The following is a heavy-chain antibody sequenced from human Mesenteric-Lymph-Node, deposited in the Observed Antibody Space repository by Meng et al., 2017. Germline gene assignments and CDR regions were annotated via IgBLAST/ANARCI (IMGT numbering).Heavy chain of an antibody. Sequence: VQLVQSGAEVQKPGAPVKVSCKASGYTFTVYYMHWVRQAPGQGLEWMGGINPHTGGINYAKEFQGRVAMTRDTSISTAYMELSRLRTDDTAVYYCAKIGSNHQFDLWGQGTLVTVSS. CDR1: GYTFTVYY. D-gene: IGHD4-11*01. CDR3: AKIGSNHQFDL. J-gene: IGHJ4*02. V-gene: IGHV1-2*02. CDR2: INPHTGGI.